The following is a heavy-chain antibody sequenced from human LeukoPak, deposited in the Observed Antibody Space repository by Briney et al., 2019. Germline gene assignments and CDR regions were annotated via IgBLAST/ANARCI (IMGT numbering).Heavy chain of an antibody. D-gene: IGHD6-6*01. CDR1: GYSISSGYY. V-gene: IGHV4-38-2*02. CDR2: NYHSGST. CDR3: ARETRYSSSPGDY. J-gene: IGHJ4*02. Sequence: PSETLSLTCTVSGYSISSGYYWGWIRQPPGKGLGWSGSNYHSGSTYYNPTLKSRATISVDTSKNQFSRKLSAVTAADTAVYYCARETRYSSSPGDYWGQGTLVTVSS.